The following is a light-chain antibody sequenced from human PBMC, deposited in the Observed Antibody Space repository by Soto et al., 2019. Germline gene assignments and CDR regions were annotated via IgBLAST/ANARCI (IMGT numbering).Light chain of an antibody. CDR2: GAT. CDR3: QQLNGSPWT. J-gene: IGKJ1*01. V-gene: IGKV1-9*01. Sequence: IQLTQSPSSLSASVGDRVTITCRVTPAIASFLAWYQQKPGTAPKLLIYGATTLQSGVPSRFSGSRSGTDYTLTIGSLQPEDFATYYCQQLNGSPWTFGQGTRVEIK. CDR1: PAIASF.